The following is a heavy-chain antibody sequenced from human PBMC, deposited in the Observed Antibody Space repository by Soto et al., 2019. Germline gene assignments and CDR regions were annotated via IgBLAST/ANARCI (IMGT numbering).Heavy chain of an antibody. CDR1: GFNFTAYW. Sequence: EMQLVQSGGGLVRPGGSLRLSCEVSGFNFTAYWMHWVRQAPGKGLEWVSRIDHDGSSTTFADSVKGRFTISRDNVKTRIYLQMNRLKAEATAVYDYVREFNVPYRVPNYGWFELWGQGSLVTVSS. D-gene: IGHD3-16*01. J-gene: IGHJ5*02. CDR2: IDHDGSST. CDR3: VREFNVPYRVPNYGWFEL. V-gene: IGHV3-74*03.